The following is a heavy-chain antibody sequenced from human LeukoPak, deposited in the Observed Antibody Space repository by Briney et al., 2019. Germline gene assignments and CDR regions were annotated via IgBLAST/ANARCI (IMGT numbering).Heavy chain of an antibody. Sequence: PGRSLRLSCTASGFTFGDYAMSWFRQAPGKGLEWVGFIRSKAYGGTTEYAASVKGRFTTSRDDSKSIAYLQMNSLKTEDTAVYYCTRGRRSGSYRLFDYWGQGTLVTVSS. CDR3: TRGRRSGSYRLFDY. D-gene: IGHD3-10*01. CDR1: GFTFGDYA. J-gene: IGHJ4*02. V-gene: IGHV3-49*03. CDR2: IRSKAYGGTT.